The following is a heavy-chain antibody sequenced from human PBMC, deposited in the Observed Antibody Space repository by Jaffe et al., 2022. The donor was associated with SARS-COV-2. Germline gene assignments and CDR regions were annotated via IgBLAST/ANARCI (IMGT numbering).Heavy chain of an antibody. Sequence: QLQLQESGPGLVKPSETLSLTCTVSGGSISSSSYYWGWIRQPPGKGLEWIGSIYYSGSTYYNPSLKSRVTISVDTSKNQFSLKLSSVTAADTAVYYCARQPVLLWFGELSNFDYWGQGTLVTVSS. CDR1: GGSISSSSYY. D-gene: IGHD3-10*01. J-gene: IGHJ4*02. CDR3: ARQPVLLWFGELSNFDY. V-gene: IGHV4-39*01. CDR2: IYYSGST.